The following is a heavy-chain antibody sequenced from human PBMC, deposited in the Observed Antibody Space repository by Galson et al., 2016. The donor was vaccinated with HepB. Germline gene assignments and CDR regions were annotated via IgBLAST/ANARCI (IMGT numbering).Heavy chain of an antibody. D-gene: IGHD2-21*02. CDR1: GGSISNTIYY. J-gene: IGHJ4*02. CDR2: IYHSGSS. V-gene: IGHV4-39*01. CDR3: ARGGNCGGDCYSFDH. Sequence: ETLSLTCTVSGGSISNTIYYWGWIRQPPGKGLEWIGSIYHSGSSYYNPSLKSRVTISVDTSKNQVSLKLTSVTAADTAVYYCARGGNCGGDCYSFDHWGQGDLVAVSS.